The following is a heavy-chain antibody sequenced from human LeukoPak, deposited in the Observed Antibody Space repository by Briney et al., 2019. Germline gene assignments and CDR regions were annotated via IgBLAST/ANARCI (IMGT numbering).Heavy chain of an antibody. CDR2: ISYSRST. Sequence: SETLSLTCTVSGGSVSSSSYYWTWIRQPPGKGLEWIGCISYSRSTSYSPYLKSRVTISVDTSTKQFSPYLSSVTAADTAVYYCAREVYTSGSDAFDVWDQETTVTVSS. CDR3: AREVYTSGSDAFDV. CDR1: GGSVSSSSYY. D-gene: IGHD6-19*01. V-gene: IGHV4-61*01. J-gene: IGHJ3*01.